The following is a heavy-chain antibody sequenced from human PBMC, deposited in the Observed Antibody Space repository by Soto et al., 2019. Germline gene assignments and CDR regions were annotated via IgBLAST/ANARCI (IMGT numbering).Heavy chain of an antibody. CDR1: GFTVSSNY. Sequence: EVQLVESGGGLVQPGGSLRLSCAASGFTVSSNYMSWVRQAPGKGLEWVSVIYSGGSTYYADSVKGRFTISRDNSKNTLDLQRNSVRAEDTAVYYCARGGSYGGNSEGEIDYWGQGTLVTVSS. CDR2: IYSGGST. V-gene: IGHV3-66*01. D-gene: IGHD4-17*01. J-gene: IGHJ4*02. CDR3: ARGGSYGGNSEGEIDY.